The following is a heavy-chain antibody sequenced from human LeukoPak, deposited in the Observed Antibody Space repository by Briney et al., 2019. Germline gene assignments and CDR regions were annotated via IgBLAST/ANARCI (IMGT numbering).Heavy chain of an antibody. Sequence: GGSLRLSCAASGFTFRSSWMSWVRQAPGKGLEWVSVIYSGGSTYYADSVKGRFTISRDNSKNTLYLQMNSLRAEDTAVYYCARGYRGYWGQGTLVTVSS. CDR2: IYSGGST. V-gene: IGHV3-53*01. J-gene: IGHJ4*02. D-gene: IGHD4-11*01. CDR3: ARGYRGY. CDR1: GFTFRSSW.